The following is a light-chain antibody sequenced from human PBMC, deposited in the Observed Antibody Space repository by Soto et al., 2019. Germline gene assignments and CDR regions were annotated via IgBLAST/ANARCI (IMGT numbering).Light chain of an antibody. J-gene: IGKJ4*01. CDR1: LGIRND. V-gene: IGKV1-6*02. CDR2: GAS. CDR3: LQDYNYPLT. Sequence: AIQLTQSPSALSASVGDRVPITCRASLGIRNDLCWYQQKPGEAPRLLGYGASTLQSGVPSRFSGSGSGTEFTLTISSLQLEYFGTYYCLQDYNYPLTFGGGTRLEI.